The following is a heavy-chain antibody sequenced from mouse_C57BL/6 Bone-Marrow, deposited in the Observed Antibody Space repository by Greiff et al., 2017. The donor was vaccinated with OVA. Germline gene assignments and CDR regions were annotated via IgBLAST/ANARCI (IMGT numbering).Heavy chain of an antibody. CDR1: GFTFSDFY. J-gene: IGHJ1*03. CDR2: SSNKANDNTT. V-gene: IGHV7-1*01. CDR3: AREALDWYFDV. Sequence: EVQLVESGGGLVQPGRSLRISCATSGFTFSDFYMEWVRHAPGKGLEWIAASSNKANDNTTEYSTSVKGRFIVSRDTSQSILYLQMNALRAEDTAMYYCAREALDWYFDVWGTGTTVTVSS.